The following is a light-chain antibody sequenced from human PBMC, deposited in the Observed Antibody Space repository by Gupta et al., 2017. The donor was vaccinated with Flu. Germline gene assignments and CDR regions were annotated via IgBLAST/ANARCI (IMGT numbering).Light chain of an antibody. Sequence: QSALTQPASVAGSPGQSITISCTGTSSDVGGYNSVSWYQHQSGKAPKLIIYDVSNWPSGVSDRFSASKSGNTASLTISGLQAEDEAEYYCSSYTSSTTLVFGTGTKVNVL. V-gene: IGLV2-14*01. CDR2: DVS. CDR3: SSYTSSTTLV. CDR1: SSDVGGYNS. J-gene: IGLJ1*01.